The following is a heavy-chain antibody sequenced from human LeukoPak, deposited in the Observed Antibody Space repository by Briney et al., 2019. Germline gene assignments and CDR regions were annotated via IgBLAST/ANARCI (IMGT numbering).Heavy chain of an antibody. CDR2: IYYSGST. CDR1: GGSISSGDYY. CDR3: ARQGDYVDY. V-gene: IGHV4-30-4*01. Sequence: PSETLSLTCSVSGGSISSGDYYWSWTRQPPGKGLEGFGYIYYSGSTNYSPSLKSRITISVDPSRNQFSLKLSSVTAADTAVYYCARQGDYVDYWGQGTLVTVSS. J-gene: IGHJ4*02.